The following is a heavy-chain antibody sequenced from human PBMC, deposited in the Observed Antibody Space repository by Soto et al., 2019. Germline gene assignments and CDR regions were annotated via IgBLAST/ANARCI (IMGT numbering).Heavy chain of an antibody. CDR1: GGSFTSNNW. CDR2: IYRTGST. Sequence: SETLSLTCAVSGGSFTSNNWWTWVRQPPGQGLEWIGEIYRTGSTNYNPSLKSRVTISLDKSENQFSLKVTSLTAADTAVYYCAKDPVLYDFWSGNLGPLYYYYGMDVWGQGTTVTVSS. CDR3: AKDPVLYDFWSGNLGPLYYYYGMDV. V-gene: IGHV4-4*02. J-gene: IGHJ6*02. D-gene: IGHD3-3*01.